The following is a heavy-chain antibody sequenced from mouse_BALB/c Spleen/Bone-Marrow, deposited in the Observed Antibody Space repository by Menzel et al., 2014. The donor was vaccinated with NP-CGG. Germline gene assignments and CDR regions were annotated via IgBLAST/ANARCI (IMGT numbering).Heavy chain of an antibody. CDR1: GYSFTSYW. V-gene: IGHV1S127*01. CDR3: ARGDDGYYGDY. J-gene: IGHJ2*01. Sequence: VQLQQSGPQLVRSGASVKISCKASGYSFTSYWMHWVKQRPGQGLEWIGMIDPSDSETRLNQKFKDKATLTVDKSSSTAYMQLSSPTSEDSAVYYCARGDDGYYGDYWGQGTTLTVSS. CDR2: IDPSDSET. D-gene: IGHD2-3*01.